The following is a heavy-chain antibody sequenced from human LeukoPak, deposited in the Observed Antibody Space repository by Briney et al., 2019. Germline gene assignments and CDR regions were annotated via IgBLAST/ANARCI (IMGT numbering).Heavy chain of an antibody. J-gene: IGHJ4*02. CDR3: AKDFTPDGIWDIDY. Sequence: PGGSLRLSCVASGFTFSKYTMSWVRQAPGKGLEWVSGIYGGGSGSTFYAESVKGRFTISRDNSKNTLYLQMNSLRDEDTARYYCAKDFTPDGIWDIDYWGRGTLITVSS. V-gene: IGHV3-23*01. CDR2: IYGGGSGST. CDR1: GFTFSKYT. D-gene: IGHD1-20*01.